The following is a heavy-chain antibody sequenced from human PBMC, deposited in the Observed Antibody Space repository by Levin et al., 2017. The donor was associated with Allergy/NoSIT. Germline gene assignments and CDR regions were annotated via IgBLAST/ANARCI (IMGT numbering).Heavy chain of an antibody. CDR2: IIPILGIA. V-gene: IGHV1-69*02. Sequence: ASVKVSCKASGGTFSSYTISWVRQAPGQGLEWMGRIIPILGIANYAQKFQDRVTITADKSTSTAYMELSSLRSEDTAVYYCARTYDSSGYYFAWGQGTLVTVSS. CDR3: ARTYDSSGYYFA. CDR1: GGTFSSYT. D-gene: IGHD3-22*01. J-gene: IGHJ5*02.